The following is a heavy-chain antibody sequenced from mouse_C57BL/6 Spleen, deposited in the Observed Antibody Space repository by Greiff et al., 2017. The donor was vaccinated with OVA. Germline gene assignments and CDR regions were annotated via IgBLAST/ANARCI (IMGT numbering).Heavy chain of an antibody. CDR3: ARDSSGPLYAMDY. CDR1: GYSITSGYD. J-gene: IGHJ4*01. Sequence: VQLQQSGPGMVKPSQSLSLTCTVTGYSITSGYDWHWIRHFPGNKLEWMGYISYSGSTNYNPSLKSRISITHDTSKNHFFLKLNSVTTEDTATYYCARDSSGPLYAMDYWGQGTSVTVSS. V-gene: IGHV3-1*01. CDR2: ISYSGST. D-gene: IGHD3-2*02.